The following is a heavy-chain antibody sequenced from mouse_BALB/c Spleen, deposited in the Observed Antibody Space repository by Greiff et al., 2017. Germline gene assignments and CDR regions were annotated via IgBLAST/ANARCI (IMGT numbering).Heavy chain of an antibody. CDR2: ISYDGSN. Sequence: EVHLVESGPGLVKPSQSLSLTCSVTGYSITSGYYWNWIRQFPGNKLEWMGYISYDGSNNYNPSLKNRISITRDTSKNQFFLKLNSVTTEDTATYYCAGGLRLFDYWGQGTTLTVSS. CDR3: AGGLRLFDY. J-gene: IGHJ2*01. D-gene: IGHD2-12*01. V-gene: IGHV3-6*02. CDR1: GYSITSGYY.